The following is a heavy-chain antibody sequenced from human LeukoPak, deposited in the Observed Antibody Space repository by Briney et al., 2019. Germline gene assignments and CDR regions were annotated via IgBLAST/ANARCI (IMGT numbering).Heavy chain of an antibody. J-gene: IGHJ3*02. CDR1: GFSSSSYW. CDR3: ATDPPWGSDVFDM. D-gene: IGHD7-27*01. CDR2: IKPDGSDK. V-gene: IGHV3-7*03. Sequence: PGGSLRLSCAASGFSSSSYWKMWVRQAPGKGLEWVANIKPDGSDKYYVDSVKGRFTISRDNAQNSLFLQMSSLRADDTATYYCATDPPWGSDVFDMWGRGTMVTVSS.